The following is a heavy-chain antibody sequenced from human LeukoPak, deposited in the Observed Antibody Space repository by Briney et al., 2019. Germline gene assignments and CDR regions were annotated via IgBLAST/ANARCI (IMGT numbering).Heavy chain of an antibody. J-gene: IGHJ4*02. CDR1: GFTFSSYA. D-gene: IGHD3-22*01. V-gene: IGHV3-23*01. CDR3: AKGIDYYDSSGLLTGDY. CDR2: ISGSGGST. Sequence: GGSLRLSCAASGFTFSSYAMSWVRQAPGKGLEWVSAISGSGGSTYYADSVKGRFTISRDNSKNTLYLQMNSLRAEDTAVYYCAKGIDYYDSSGLLTGDYRGQGTLVTVSS.